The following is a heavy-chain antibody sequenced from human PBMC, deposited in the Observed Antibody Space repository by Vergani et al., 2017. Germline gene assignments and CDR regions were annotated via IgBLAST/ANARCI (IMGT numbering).Heavy chain of an antibody. J-gene: IGHJ3*02. CDR3: ARNPFCGGNCYSDAFDI. Sequence: QVQLQESGPGLLKPSETLSLTCTVSGGSISSYYWSWIRQPPGKGLEWIGYIYYSGSTNYNPSLKSRVTISVETSKNQFSLKLSAVTAADTALYLCARNPFCGGNCYSDAFDIWGQGTMVTVSS. D-gene: IGHD2-21*02. CDR1: GGSISSYY. CDR2: IYYSGST. V-gene: IGHV4-59*01.